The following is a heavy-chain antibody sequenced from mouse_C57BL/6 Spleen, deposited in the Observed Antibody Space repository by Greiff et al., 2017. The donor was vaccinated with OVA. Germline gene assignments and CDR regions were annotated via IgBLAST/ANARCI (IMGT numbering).Heavy chain of an antibody. J-gene: IGHJ4*01. D-gene: IGHD1-1*01. V-gene: IGHV1-59*01. CDR2: IDPSDSYT. CDR1: GYTFTSYW. Sequence: QVQLQQPGAELVRPGTSVKLSCKASGYTFTSYWMHWVKQRPGQGLEWIGVIDPSDSYTNYNQKFKGKATLTVDTSSSTAYMQLSSLTSEDSAVYYCARSATVVDYYAMDYWGQGTSVTVSS. CDR3: ARSATVVDYYAMDY.